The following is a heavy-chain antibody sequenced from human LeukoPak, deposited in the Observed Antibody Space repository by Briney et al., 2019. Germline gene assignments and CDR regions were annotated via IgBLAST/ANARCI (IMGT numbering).Heavy chain of an antibody. CDR1: GFTFSSYG. CDR3: ARDTDIVATGRAFDI. D-gene: IGHD5-12*01. V-gene: IGHV3-30*02. J-gene: IGHJ3*02. CDR2: IRYDGINE. Sequence: GGSLRLSCAASGFTFSSYGMHWVRQAPGKGLEWVAFIRYDGINEYYGDSVKGRFTISRDNSKDTLYLQMHSLRTEDTAVYYCARDTDIVATGRAFDIWGQGTMVTVSS.